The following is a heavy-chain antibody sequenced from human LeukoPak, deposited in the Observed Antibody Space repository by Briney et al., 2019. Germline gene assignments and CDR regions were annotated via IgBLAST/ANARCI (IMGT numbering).Heavy chain of an antibody. J-gene: IGHJ6*02. V-gene: IGHV1-69*13. CDR2: IIPIFGTA. D-gene: IGHD5-18*01. CDR3: ARDRVYSYGPEINGMDV. CDR1: GGTFSSYA. Sequence: SVMVSCKASGGTFSSYAISWVRQAPGQGLECMGGIIPIFGTANYAQKFQGRVTITADESTSTAYMELSSLRSEDTAVYYCARDRVYSYGPEINGMDVWGQGTTVTVSS.